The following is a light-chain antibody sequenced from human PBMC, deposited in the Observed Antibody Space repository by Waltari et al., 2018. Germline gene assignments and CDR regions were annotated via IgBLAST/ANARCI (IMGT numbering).Light chain of an antibody. CDR3: ATWDDNLKVV. CDR2: TNN. J-gene: IGLJ2*01. CDR1: RSNIGSNP. V-gene: IGLV1-44*01. Sequence: QSVLTQPPSASGTPGQRVTISCSGSRSNIGSNPVTWYQQLPGTAPKLLIDTNNQRPAGVADRFSCSKSGTSASLAISGLQSEDEADDYCATWDDNLKVVFGGGTKLTVL.